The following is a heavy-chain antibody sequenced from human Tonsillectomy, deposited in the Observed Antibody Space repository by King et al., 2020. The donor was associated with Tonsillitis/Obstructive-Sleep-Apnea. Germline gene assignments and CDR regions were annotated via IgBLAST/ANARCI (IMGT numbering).Heavy chain of an antibody. V-gene: IGHV4-4*02. J-gene: IGHJ5*02. Sequence: VQLQESGPGLVKPSGTLSLTCAVSGGSISSSNWWSWVRQPPGKGLEWIGEIYHSGSTNYKPSLKSRVTISVDKSKNQFSLKLGSVTAADTAVYYCASEIAVAVGGWFDPWGQGTLVTVSS. CDR1: GGSISSSNW. D-gene: IGHD6-19*01. CDR2: IYHSGST. CDR3: ASEIAVAVGGWFDP.